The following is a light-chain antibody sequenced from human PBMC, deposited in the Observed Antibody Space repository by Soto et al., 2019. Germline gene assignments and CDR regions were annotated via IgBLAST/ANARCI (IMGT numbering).Light chain of an antibody. Sequence: DIPMTQSPSTLSASVGDRVTITCRASQSLSNWLAWYQQKPGKAPKLLIYRASSLESGVPSRFSGSGSGTEFTLTISSLQPDDFATYYCQHSRTFGQGTKVEIK. V-gene: IGKV1-5*03. J-gene: IGKJ1*01. CDR1: QSLSNW. CDR2: RAS. CDR3: QHSRT.